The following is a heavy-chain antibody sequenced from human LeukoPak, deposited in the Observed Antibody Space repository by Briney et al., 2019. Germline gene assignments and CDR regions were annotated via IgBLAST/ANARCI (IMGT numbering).Heavy chain of an antibody. CDR3: AKDLVVAVASS. V-gene: IGHV3-23*01. J-gene: IGHJ4*02. CDR2: ISGSGGNT. Sequence: GGSLRLSCAASGFTFSSYAMSWVRQAPGKGLEWVSGISGSGGNTYYADSVKGRFTISRDNSKDTLYLQMNSLRAEGTAVYYCAKDLVVAVASSWGQGTLVTVSS. CDR1: GFTFSSYA. D-gene: IGHD6-19*01.